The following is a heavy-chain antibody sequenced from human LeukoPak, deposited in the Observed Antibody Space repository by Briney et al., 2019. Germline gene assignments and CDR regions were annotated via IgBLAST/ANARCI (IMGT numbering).Heavy chain of an antibody. V-gene: IGHV5-51*01. CDR3: ARQRDSGWFDP. J-gene: IGHJ5*02. CDR1: GYSFTSYW. Sequence: GESLKISCKGSGYSFTSYWVGWVRQMSGKGLEWMGIIYPGDSDSRYSPSFQGQVTISADKSISTAYLQWSSLKASDTAMYYCARQRDSGWFDPWGQGTLVTVSS. CDR2: IYPGDSDS.